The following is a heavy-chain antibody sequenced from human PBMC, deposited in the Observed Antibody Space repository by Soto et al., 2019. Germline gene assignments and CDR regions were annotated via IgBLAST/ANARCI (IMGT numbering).Heavy chain of an antibody. CDR2: ISTKSGNR. D-gene: IGHD3-9*01. CDR3: AVLTGYYIDF. Sequence: ASVKVSCKTSGYTFTDHGINWVRQAPGQGLEWMAWISTKSGNRNYAPKMQGRVTVSTDTSTSTAHMEVASLRPDDTAVYYCAVLTGYYIDFWGQGTLVTV. J-gene: IGHJ4*02. V-gene: IGHV1-18*01. CDR1: GYTFTDHG.